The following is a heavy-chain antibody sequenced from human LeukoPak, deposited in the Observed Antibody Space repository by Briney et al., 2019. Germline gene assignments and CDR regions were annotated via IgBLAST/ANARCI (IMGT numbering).Heavy chain of an antibody. J-gene: IGHJ6*02. V-gene: IGHV3-30*18. Sequence: GRSLRLSCAASGFTFSSYGMHWVRQAPGKGLEWVAVISYDGSNKYYADSVKGRFTISRDNSKNTLYLQMNSLRAEDTAVYYCAKDLSRSGYPTSYYYYYGMDVWGQGTTVTVS. CDR2: ISYDGSNK. CDR3: AKDLSRSGYPTSYYYYYGMDV. D-gene: IGHD3-22*01. CDR1: GFTFSSYG.